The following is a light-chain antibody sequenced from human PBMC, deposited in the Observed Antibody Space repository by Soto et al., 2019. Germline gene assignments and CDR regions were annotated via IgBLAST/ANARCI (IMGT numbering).Light chain of an antibody. CDR3: CSSAPESTYV. Sequence: QSVLTQPASVSGSPGQSITISCTGTSSDIGGSNYVSWYQQHPGKAPKLIIYEVTNRPSGVSDRFSGSKSDNTASLIISGLQAEDEADYFCCSSAPESTYVFGTGTKVTVL. CDR2: EVT. CDR1: SSDIGGSNY. V-gene: IGLV2-14*01. J-gene: IGLJ1*01.